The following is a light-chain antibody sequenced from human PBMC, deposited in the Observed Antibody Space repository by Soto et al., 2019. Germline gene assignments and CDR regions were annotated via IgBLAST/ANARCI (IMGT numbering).Light chain of an antibody. CDR2: RAS. J-gene: IGKJ2*01. CDR3: QHYNNWPPRA. CDR1: QSVSSN. Sequence: EIVMTQSPATLSVSPGERATLSCRASQSVSSNLAWYQQKPGQAPRLLIYRASTRATGIPARFSGSGSGTEFILTISSLQSEDFAVYYCQHYNNWPPRAFGQGTKLEIK. V-gene: IGKV3-15*01.